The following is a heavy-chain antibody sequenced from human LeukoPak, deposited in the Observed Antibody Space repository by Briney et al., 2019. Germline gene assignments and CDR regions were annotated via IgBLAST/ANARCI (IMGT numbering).Heavy chain of an antibody. Sequence: SDTLSLTCTVSGGSVSSSSYYWGWLRPPPGKGLVWIGSMYYSGSPYDSPSLKSRLTISVDTSKNHFSLKLSSVTAADTAVYYCARHRAGAGIGYNWFDPWGQGTLVTVSS. D-gene: IGHD6-19*01. CDR3: ARHRAGAGIGYNWFDP. CDR1: GGSVSSSSYY. CDR2: MYYSGSP. V-gene: IGHV4-39*01. J-gene: IGHJ5*02.